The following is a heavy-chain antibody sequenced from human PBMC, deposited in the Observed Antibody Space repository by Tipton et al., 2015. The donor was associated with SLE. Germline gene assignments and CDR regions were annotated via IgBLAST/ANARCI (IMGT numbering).Heavy chain of an antibody. CDR1: GGTFSSYA. D-gene: IGHD3-22*01. CDR2: IIPILGIA. V-gene: IGHV1-69*09. CDR3: ARDPKYYYDSSGYYPDY. Sequence: QLVQSGAEVKKPGSSVKVSCKASGGTFSSYAISWVRQAPGQGLEWMGRIIPILGIANYAQKFQGRVTSTADKSTSTAYMELSSLRSEDTAVYYCARDPKYYYDSSGYYPDYWGQGTLVTVSS. J-gene: IGHJ4*02.